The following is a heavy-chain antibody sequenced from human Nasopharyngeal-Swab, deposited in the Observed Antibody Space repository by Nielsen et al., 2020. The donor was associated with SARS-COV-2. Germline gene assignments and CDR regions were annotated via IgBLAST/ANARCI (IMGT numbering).Heavy chain of an antibody. D-gene: IGHD3-22*01. CDR2: ISSSGSTI. CDR3: ARDYRTYYYDSSGYYASYYYGMDV. V-gene: IGHV3-48*03. CDR1: GFSFRSYE. Sequence: LSLTCAASGFSFRSYEMNWVRQAPGKGLEWVSYISSSGSTIYYADSVKGRFTISRDNAKNSLYLQMNSLRAEDTAVYYCARDYRTYYYDSSGYYASYYYGMDVWGQGTTVTVSS. J-gene: IGHJ6*02.